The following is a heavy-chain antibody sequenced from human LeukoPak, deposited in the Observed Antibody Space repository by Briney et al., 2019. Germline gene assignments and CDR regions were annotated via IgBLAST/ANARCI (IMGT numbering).Heavy chain of an antibody. Sequence: GGSLRLSCEASGFTFSSYGMHWVRQAPGKGLGWVAVISYDGSNKYYADSVKGRFTISRDNSKNTLYLQMNSLRAEDTAVYYCAREGVVVPAAWVYFDYWGQGTLVTVSS. CDR3: AREGVVVPAAWVYFDY. CDR2: ISYDGSNK. CDR1: GFTFSSYG. V-gene: IGHV3-30*19. D-gene: IGHD2-2*01. J-gene: IGHJ4*02.